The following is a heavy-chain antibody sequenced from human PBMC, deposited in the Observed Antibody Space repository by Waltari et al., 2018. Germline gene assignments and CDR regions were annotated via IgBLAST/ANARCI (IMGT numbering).Heavy chain of an antibody. CDR1: GFTFSSYG. D-gene: IGHD6-19*01. Sequence: QVQLVESGGGVVQPGGSLRLSCAASGFTFSSYGMHWVRQALGKGLEWVAFIRYDGSNKYYADSVKGRFTISRDNSKNTLYLQMNSLRAEDTAVYYCAKEQGWYKLADYWGQGTLVTVSS. CDR3: AKEQGWYKLADY. V-gene: IGHV3-30*02. CDR2: IRYDGSNK. J-gene: IGHJ4*02.